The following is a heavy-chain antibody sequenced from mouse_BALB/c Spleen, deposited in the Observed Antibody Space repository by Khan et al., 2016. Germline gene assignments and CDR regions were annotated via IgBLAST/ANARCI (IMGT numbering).Heavy chain of an antibody. J-gene: IGHJ4*01. CDR3: ARHYGYAMDY. D-gene: IGHD1-1*01. CDR2: ISSGGGST. Sequence: EGERVESGGGLVKPGGSLKLSCAASGFAFSSYDMSWVRQTPEKRLEWVAYISSGGGSTYYPDTVKGRFPIPRDNAKNTLYLQMSSLKSEETAMYYCARHYGYAMDYWGQGTSVTVSS. CDR1: GFAFSSYD. V-gene: IGHV5-12-1*01.